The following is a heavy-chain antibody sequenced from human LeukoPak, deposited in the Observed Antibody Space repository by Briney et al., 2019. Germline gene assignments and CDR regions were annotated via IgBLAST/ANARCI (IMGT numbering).Heavy chain of an antibody. J-gene: IGHJ4*02. Sequence: SETLSLTCTVSGDSISSYYWSWIRQPPGKGLEWIGYIYHSGSTNYNPSLSSRVTISADTSKAQFSLKLASVTAADTAVYYCATGYSSTWYYFDYWGQGTLVTVSS. V-gene: IGHV4-59*01. D-gene: IGHD6-13*01. CDR2: IYHSGST. CDR3: ATGYSSTWYYFDY. CDR1: GDSISSYY.